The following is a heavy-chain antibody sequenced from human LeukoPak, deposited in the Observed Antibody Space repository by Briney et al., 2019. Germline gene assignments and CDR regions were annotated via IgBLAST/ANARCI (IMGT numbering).Heavy chain of an antibody. Sequence: GGSLRLSCAASGFTFSNYGMSWVRQVPGKGLEWVSAIGGSGGTTYYGDSVKGRFTVSRDNSKNTLYLQMNSLRAEDTAVYYCAKGDYYDFDYWGQGTLVTVSS. CDR3: AKGDYYDFDY. D-gene: IGHD3-10*01. CDR1: GFTFSNYG. CDR2: IGGSGGTT. V-gene: IGHV3-23*01. J-gene: IGHJ4*02.